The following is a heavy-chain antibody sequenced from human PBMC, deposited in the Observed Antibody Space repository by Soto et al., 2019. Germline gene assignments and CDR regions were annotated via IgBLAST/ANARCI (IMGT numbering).Heavy chain of an antibody. V-gene: IGHV3-23*01. CDR1: GFTFSSYA. CDR3: AKNYFLDS. J-gene: IGHJ4*02. D-gene: IGHD3-10*01. CDR2: IGVSSDA. Sequence: PGGSLRLSCAASGFTFSSYAMSWARQAPGKGLEWVSSIGVSSDAYYADSVKGRFTISRDNSRNTLYLQMNSLRAEDTALYYCAKNYFLDSRGQGTLVTVSS.